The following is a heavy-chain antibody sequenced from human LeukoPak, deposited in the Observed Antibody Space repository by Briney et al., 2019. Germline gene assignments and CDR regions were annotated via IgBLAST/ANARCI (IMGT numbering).Heavy chain of an antibody. J-gene: IGHJ3*02. Sequence: PGGSLRLSCAASGFTFGSYAIYWVRQAPGKGLEWVSGISGSGGITYFADSVKGRFTISRDNSKNTLYLQMNSLRAEDTAVYYCAKAPYSWIAFDIWGQGTMVTVSS. V-gene: IGHV3-23*01. CDR2: ISGSGGIT. CDR3: AKAPYSWIAFDI. D-gene: IGHD1-26*01. CDR1: GFTFGSYA.